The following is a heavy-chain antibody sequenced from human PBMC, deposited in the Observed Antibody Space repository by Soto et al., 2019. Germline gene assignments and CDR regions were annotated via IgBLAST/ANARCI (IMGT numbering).Heavy chain of an antibody. Sequence: PSETLCLTCAVYGGSFGCYYVSWIRQPPGKGLEWIGEINHSGSTNYNPSLKSRVTISVDTSKNQFSLKLSSVTAADTAVYYCARAQGAYSSGWYKRGGFDYWGQGTLVTVSS. J-gene: IGHJ4*02. V-gene: IGHV4-34*01. CDR1: GGSFGCYY. CDR2: INHSGST. D-gene: IGHD6-19*01. CDR3: ARAQGAYSSGWYKRGGFDY.